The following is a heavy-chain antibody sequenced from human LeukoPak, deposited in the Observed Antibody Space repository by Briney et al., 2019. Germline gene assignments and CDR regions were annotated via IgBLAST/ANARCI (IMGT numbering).Heavy chain of an antibody. D-gene: IGHD6-13*01. CDR2: ISSSSYI. Sequence: GGSLRLSCAASGFTFSSYSMNWVRQAPGKGLEWVSSISSSSYIYYADSVKGRFTISRDNAKNSLYLQMNSLRAEDTAVYYCAREGSSSWYFDYWGQGTLVTVSS. CDR3: AREGSSSWYFDY. CDR1: GFTFSSYS. J-gene: IGHJ4*02. V-gene: IGHV3-21*01.